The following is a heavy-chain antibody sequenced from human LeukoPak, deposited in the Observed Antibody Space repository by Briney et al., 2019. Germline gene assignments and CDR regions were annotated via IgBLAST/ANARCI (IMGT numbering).Heavy chain of an antibody. CDR1: GFTFITYS. J-gene: IGHJ6*03. V-gene: IGHV3-48*01. Sequence: GGSLRLSCTASGFTFITYSMTWVRQAPGKGLEWDSYISGSSGTIYYADSVQGRFTISRDNAKSSLYLQMNSLRAEDTAVYYCARRSEFGVLYYMDVWGKGTTVTVSS. D-gene: IGHD3-16*01. CDR3: ARRSEFGVLYYMDV. CDR2: ISGSSGTI.